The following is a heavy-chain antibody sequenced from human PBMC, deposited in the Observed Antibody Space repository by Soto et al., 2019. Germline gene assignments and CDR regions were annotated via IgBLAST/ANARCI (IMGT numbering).Heavy chain of an antibody. J-gene: IGHJ4*02. V-gene: IGHV1-8*01. Sequence: QVQLVQSGAEVKKPGASVKVSCKASGYTFTSYDINWVRQATGQGLEWMGWMNPNSGNTGYAQKFQGRVTMTRNTSISTAYMELSSLRSEDTAVYYCARGRLLWFGELSSPFDYWGQGTLVTVSS. CDR3: ARGRLLWFGELSSPFDY. D-gene: IGHD3-10*01. CDR2: MNPNSGNT. CDR1: GYTFTSYD.